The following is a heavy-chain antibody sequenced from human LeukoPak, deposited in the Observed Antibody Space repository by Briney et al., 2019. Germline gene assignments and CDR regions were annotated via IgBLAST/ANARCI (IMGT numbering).Heavy chain of an antibody. J-gene: IGHJ3*02. CDR2: IKQDGSEK. Sequence: GGSLRLSCAASGFTFSSYWMSWVRQAPGKGLEWVANIKQDGSEKYYVDSVKGRFTISRDNAKNSLYLQMNSLRAEDTAVYSCARGHIVVVPAAISAFDIWGQGTMVTVSS. CDR1: GFTFSSYW. CDR3: ARGHIVVVPAAISAFDI. D-gene: IGHD2-2*01. V-gene: IGHV3-7*04.